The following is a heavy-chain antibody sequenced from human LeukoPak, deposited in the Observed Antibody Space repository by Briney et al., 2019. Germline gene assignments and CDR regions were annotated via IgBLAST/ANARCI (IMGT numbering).Heavy chain of an antibody. CDR1: GGSISSYY. Sequence: SETLSLTCTVSGGSISSYYWSWIRQPPGKGLEWIGYIYYSGSTNYKPSLKSRVTISVDTPKNQFSLRLSSVTAADTAVYYCASLGYCSGGSCSSNWLDPWGQGTLVTV. J-gene: IGHJ5*02. D-gene: IGHD2-15*01. CDR2: IYYSGST. V-gene: IGHV4-59*01. CDR3: ASLGYCSGGSCSSNWLDP.